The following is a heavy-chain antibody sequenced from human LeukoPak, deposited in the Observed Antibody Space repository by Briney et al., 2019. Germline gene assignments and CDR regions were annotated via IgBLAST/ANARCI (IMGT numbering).Heavy chain of an antibody. Sequence: GGSLRLSCEASGFTFSTYAMHWVRQAPGKGLEWVAVISYNGNIKYYADSVKGRFTISRDNSKNTLHLQMNSLKTEDTAVYYCARDRNWQQLVLWYFQYWGQGTLVTVSS. J-gene: IGHJ1*01. V-gene: IGHV3-30-3*01. CDR3: ARDRNWQQLVLWYFQY. CDR2: ISYNGNIK. D-gene: IGHD6-13*01. CDR1: GFTFSTYA.